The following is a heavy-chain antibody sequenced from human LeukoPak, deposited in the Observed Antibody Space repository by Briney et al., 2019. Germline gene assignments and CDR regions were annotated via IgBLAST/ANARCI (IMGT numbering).Heavy chain of an antibody. Sequence: KPSETLSLTCTVSGYSISSGYYWGWIRQPPGKGLEWIGSIYHSGSTYYNPSLKGRVTISVDTSKNQFSLKLSSVTAADTAVYYCARVGATQEVDYWGQGTLVTVSS. CDR1: GYSISSGYY. D-gene: IGHD1-26*01. CDR2: IYHSGST. J-gene: IGHJ4*02. V-gene: IGHV4-38-2*02. CDR3: ARVGATQEVDY.